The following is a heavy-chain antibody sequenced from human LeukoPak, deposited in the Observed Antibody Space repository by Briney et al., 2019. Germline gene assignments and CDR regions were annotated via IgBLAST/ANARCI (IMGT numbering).Heavy chain of an antibody. D-gene: IGHD6-13*01. J-gene: IGHJ5*02. Sequence: SEALSLTCTVSSGSISGYYWSWIRQPPGKGLEWIGYIYYGGSARYNPSLMSRVTISVDPSKNQFSLKLSSVTAADTAVYYCCSSLSTLNWFDPWGQGSLVTVSS. V-gene: IGHV4-59*08. CDR2: IYYGGSA. CDR1: SGSISGYY. CDR3: CSSLSTLNWFDP.